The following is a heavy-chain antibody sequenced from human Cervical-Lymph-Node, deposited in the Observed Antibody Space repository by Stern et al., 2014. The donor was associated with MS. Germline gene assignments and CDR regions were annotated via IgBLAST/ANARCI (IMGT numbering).Heavy chain of an antibody. CDR3: AKRRDGFNYLAS. J-gene: IGHJ5*01. Sequence: VQLLQSGGGVVQPGRSLRLSCSASGFTFSSYGLHWVRPIPGTGLEWVALISSDGTEEFYADSVKGRFTISRDNSKKTLYLQMNGLKPEDTAVYSCAKRRDGFNYLASWGQGTLVTVSS. CDR1: GFTFSSYG. CDR2: ISSDGTEE. V-gene: IGHV3-30*18. D-gene: IGHD5-24*01.